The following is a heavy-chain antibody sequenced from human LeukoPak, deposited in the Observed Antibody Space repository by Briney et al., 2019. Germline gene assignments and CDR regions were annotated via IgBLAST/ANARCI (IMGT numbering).Heavy chain of an antibody. Sequence: SETLSLTCTVSGGSISSGSYYWSWIRQPAGKGLEWIGRIYSSGTTNYNPSLKSRVTISVDTSKNQFSLKLSSVTAADTAVYYCAESSTSLYFQHWGQGTLVTVSS. CDR2: IYSSGTT. CDR3: AESSTSLYFQH. V-gene: IGHV4-61*02. J-gene: IGHJ1*01. CDR1: GGSISSGSYY. D-gene: IGHD2-2*01.